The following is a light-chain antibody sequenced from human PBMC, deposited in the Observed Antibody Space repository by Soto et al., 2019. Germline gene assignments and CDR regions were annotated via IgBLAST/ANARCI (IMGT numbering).Light chain of an antibody. J-gene: IGKJ5*01. CDR3: QVYGPSPPIT. CDR1: QIVYGRQ. Sequence: EIVLTQSPGTLPLSPGERAALSCLAIQIVYGRQLAWYQHKPGQAPRLLMYGVSSRATGIPDRFTGSGSGADFTLTISRLEPEDFAVYYCQVYGPSPPITFGQGTRLDIK. CDR2: GVS. V-gene: IGKV3-20*01.